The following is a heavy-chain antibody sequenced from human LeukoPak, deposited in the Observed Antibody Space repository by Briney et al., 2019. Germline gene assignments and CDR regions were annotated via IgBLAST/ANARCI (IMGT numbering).Heavy chain of an antibody. Sequence: PSETLSLTCTVSGGSISSYYWSWIRQPAGKGLEWIGRIYTSGSTNYNPSLKSRVTMSVDTSKNQFSLKLSSVTAADTAVYFCARVQGHSYDSNGYYRYFDYWGQGTLVTVSS. CDR3: ARVQGHSYDSNGYYRYFDY. CDR1: GGSISSYY. J-gene: IGHJ4*02. D-gene: IGHD3-22*01. CDR2: IYTSGST. V-gene: IGHV4-4*07.